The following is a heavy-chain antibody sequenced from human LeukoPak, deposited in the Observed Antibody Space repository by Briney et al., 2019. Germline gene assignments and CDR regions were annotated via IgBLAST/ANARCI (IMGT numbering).Heavy chain of an antibody. V-gene: IGHV1-69*05. J-gene: IGHJ4*02. CDR3: ARGRIAAAAVFDY. CDR2: IIPIFGTA. D-gene: IGHD6-13*01. CDR1: GGTFSSYA. Sequence: SVKVSCKASGGTFSSYAISWVRQAPGQGLKWMGRIIPIFGTANYAQKFQGRVTITTDESTSTAYMELSSLRSEDTAVYYCARGRIAAAAVFDYWGQGTLVTVSS.